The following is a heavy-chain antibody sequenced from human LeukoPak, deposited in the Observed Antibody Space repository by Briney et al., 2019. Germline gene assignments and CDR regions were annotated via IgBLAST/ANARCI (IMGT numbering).Heavy chain of an antibody. CDR2: LSSDGSTT. J-gene: IGHJ4*02. V-gene: IGHV3-74*01. CDR3: ARSPAPTRSSWLYFDY. Sequence: GGSLRLPCAASGFRFSSYWMLWVRHAPGEGLVWVSRLSSDGSTTNYADSVKGRFSISRDNAKNTLYLQTNSLRPEDTAVYYCARSPAPTRSSWLYFDYWGQGTLVTVSS. D-gene: IGHD6-13*01. CDR1: GFRFSSYW.